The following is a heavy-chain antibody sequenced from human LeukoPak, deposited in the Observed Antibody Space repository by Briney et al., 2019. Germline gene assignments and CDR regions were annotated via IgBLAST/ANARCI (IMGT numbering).Heavy chain of an antibody. CDR1: GGTISSYY. J-gene: IGHJ3*02. Sequence: SETLSLTCNASGGTISSYYWSWIRQPAGQGLEWIGRIYTSGSTNYNPSLKSRVTMSVDTSKNQFSLKLSSVTAADTAVYYCARGLSVDAFDIWGQGTMVTVSS. CDR2: IYTSGST. D-gene: IGHD6-19*01. CDR3: ARGLSVDAFDI. V-gene: IGHV4-4*07.